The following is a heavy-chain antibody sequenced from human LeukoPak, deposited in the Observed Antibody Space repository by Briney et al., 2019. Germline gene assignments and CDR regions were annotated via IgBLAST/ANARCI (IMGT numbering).Heavy chain of an antibody. J-gene: IGHJ5*02. CDR3: AAYYYDSSGYFA. Sequence: SETLSLTCTVSGGSISITGYYWGWLRQPPGKGLEWIGSISYSGSTYYNPSLKSRVTISVDTSRNHFSLRLTSVAAADTAVYYCAAYYYDSSGYFACGQGTLVTVSS. V-gene: IGHV4-39*01. D-gene: IGHD3-22*01. CDR1: GGSISITGYY. CDR2: ISYSGST.